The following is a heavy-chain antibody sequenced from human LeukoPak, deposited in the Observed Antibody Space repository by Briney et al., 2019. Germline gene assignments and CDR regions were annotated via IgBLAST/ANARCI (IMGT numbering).Heavy chain of an antibody. V-gene: IGHV3-21*01. Sequence: GGSLRLSCAASGFTFSSYSMNWVRQAPGKGLDWVSSISSSSSYIYYADSVKGRFTISGDNAKNSLYLQMNSLRAEDTAVYYCARAPTTVEPYYFDYWGQGTLVTVSS. CDR2: ISSSSSYI. D-gene: IGHD4-11*01. J-gene: IGHJ4*02. CDR1: GFTFSSYS. CDR3: ARAPTTVEPYYFDY.